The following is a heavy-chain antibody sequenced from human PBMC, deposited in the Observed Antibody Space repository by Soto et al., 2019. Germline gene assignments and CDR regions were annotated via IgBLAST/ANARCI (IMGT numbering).Heavy chain of an antibody. CDR3: ARVSRGAMLRRKYYYGMDV. CDR2: IIPIYGTT. D-gene: IGHD2-8*01. CDR1: GGNFSSHG. V-gene: IGHV1-69*12. Sequence: QVQLVQSGAEVKKPGSSVKVSCKASGGNFSSHGISWVRQAPGQGLEWMGGIIPIYGTTNYAQKFQGRVTITADESTNTSYMELTSLRDTAVYYCARVSRGAMLRRKYYYGMDVWGQGTTVTVSS. J-gene: IGHJ6*02.